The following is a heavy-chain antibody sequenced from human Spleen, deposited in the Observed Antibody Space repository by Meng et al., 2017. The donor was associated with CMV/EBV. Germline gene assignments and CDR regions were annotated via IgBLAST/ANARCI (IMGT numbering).Heavy chain of an antibody. J-gene: IGHJ4*02. Sequence: SGFAVSSNYMSWVRQAPGKGLEWVSVIYMDGTTFYTESMRGRFTISRDNSKNTLYLQMNSLRAEDTAMYYCARDGGGLTRTGRLQFDSWGQGTLVTVSS. CDR1: GFAVSSNY. V-gene: IGHV3-53*01. CDR2: IYMDGTT. D-gene: IGHD7-27*01. CDR3: ARDGGGLTRTGRLQFDS.